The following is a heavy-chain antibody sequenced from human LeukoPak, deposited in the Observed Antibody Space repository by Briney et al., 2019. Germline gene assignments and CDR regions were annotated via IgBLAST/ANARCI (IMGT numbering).Heavy chain of an antibody. CDR3: ARWGIAVAGYFDY. CDR2: ISGSGGST. J-gene: IGHJ4*02. D-gene: IGHD6-19*01. CDR1: GFTFSSYA. Sequence: GGSLRLSCVASGFTFSSYAMSWVRQAPGKGLEWVSAISGSGGSTYYADSVKGRFTISRDNSKNTLYLQMNSLRAEDTAVYYCARWGIAVAGYFDYWGQGTLVTVSS. V-gene: IGHV3-23*01.